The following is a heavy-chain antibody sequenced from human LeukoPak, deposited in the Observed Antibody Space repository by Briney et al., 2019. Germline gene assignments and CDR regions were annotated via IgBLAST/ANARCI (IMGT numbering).Heavy chain of an antibody. CDR2: IYYSGST. D-gene: IGHD4-17*01. Sequence: SETLSLTCTVSGGSISSSSYYWGWIRQPPGKGLEWIGSIYYSGSTYYNPSLKSRVTTSVDTSKNQFSLKLSSVTAADTAVYYCASYPTTVTTGYFDYWGQGTLVTVSS. V-gene: IGHV4-39*01. J-gene: IGHJ4*02. CDR3: ASYPTTVTTGYFDY. CDR1: GGSISSSSYY.